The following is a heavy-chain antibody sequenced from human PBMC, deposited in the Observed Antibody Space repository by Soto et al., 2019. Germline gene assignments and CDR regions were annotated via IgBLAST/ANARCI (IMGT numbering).Heavy chain of an antibody. D-gene: IGHD1-26*01. Sequence: LSLTCAVSGGSVSSTNGWTWVRQAPGKGLEWVSYTRRSSRTIYYADSVKGRFTISRDNAKNSLSLKMNSLRHEDTAVYYCARVAGAPLADYWGQGTLVTVSS. J-gene: IGHJ4*02. CDR3: ARVAGAPLADY. V-gene: IGHV3-48*02. CDR1: GGSVSSTNG. CDR2: TRRSSRTI.